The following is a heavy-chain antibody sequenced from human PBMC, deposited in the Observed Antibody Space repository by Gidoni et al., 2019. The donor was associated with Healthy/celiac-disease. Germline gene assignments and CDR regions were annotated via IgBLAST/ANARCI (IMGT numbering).Heavy chain of an antibody. CDR2: SSSSSSYI. J-gene: IGHJ6*02. CDR1: GFTFRSYS. D-gene: IGHD6-13*01. CDR3: ARGGDSSSWYDYYYYYGMDV. Sequence: EVQLVESGGGLVKPGGSLRLSCAASGFTFRSYSMNWVRQAPGKGREWVSSSSSSSSYIYYADSVKGRFTISRDNAKNSLELQMNSLRAEDTAVYYCARGGDSSSWYDYYYYYGMDVWGQGTTVTVSS. V-gene: IGHV3-21*01.